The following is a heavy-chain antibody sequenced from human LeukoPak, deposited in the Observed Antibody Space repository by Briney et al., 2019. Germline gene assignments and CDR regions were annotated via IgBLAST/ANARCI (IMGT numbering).Heavy chain of an antibody. D-gene: IGHD2-15*01. V-gene: IGHV1-2*02. CDR1: GYTFTGYY. CDR2: INPNSGGT. Sequence: ASVKVSCKASGYTFTGYYMHWVRQGPGQGLEWVGWINPNSGGTNYAQKFQGRVTMTRDTSISTAYMELSRLRSDDTAVYYCASCEFTGSCYSLDYWGQGTLVTVSS. CDR3: ASCEFTGSCYSLDY. J-gene: IGHJ4*02.